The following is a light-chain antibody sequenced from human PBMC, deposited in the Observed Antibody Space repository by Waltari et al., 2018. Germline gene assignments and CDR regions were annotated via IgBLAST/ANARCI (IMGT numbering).Light chain of an antibody. V-gene: IGLV2-23*02. J-gene: IGLJ2*01. CDR3: CSYAGSSTFVV. Sequence: QSALTQPASVSGSPGQSITISCTGTSSDVGSYNLVSWYQQVPGKAPKLMIYEVSKRPSGFSNRFSGSKSGNTASLTISGLQADDEADYYCCSYAGSSTFVVFGGGTKLTVL. CDR2: EVS. CDR1: SSDVGSYNL.